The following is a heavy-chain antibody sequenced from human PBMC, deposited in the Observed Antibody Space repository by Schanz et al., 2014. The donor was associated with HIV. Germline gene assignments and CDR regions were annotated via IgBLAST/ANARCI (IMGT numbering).Heavy chain of an antibody. J-gene: IGHJ2*01. Sequence: VQLVESGGGVVQPGRSLRLSCAASGFTFSSYGMHWVRQAPGKGLEWVSGISWNSGSIGYADSVKGRFTISRDNAKNSLYLQMNSLRAEDTALYYCAKETEQLRYLGYFDYWGRGTLVSVSS. V-gene: IGHV3-9*01. D-gene: IGHD3-9*01. CDR1: GFTFSSYG. CDR3: AKETEQLRYLGYFDY. CDR2: ISWNSGSI.